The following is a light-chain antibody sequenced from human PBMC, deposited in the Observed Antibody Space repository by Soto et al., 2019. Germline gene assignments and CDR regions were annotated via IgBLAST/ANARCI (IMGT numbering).Light chain of an antibody. CDR2: TAS. J-gene: IGKJ4*01. V-gene: IGKV1-39*01. Sequence: DIQMTQSPSSLSASVGDRVTITCRASQNIKKYLNWYQQKPGKAPNLLIYTASSLQVGLPSRFSGSGSGTDFTLTISSLQPEDSATYYCQKSFGTPLTFGGGTKVDIK. CDR3: QKSFGTPLT. CDR1: QNIKKY.